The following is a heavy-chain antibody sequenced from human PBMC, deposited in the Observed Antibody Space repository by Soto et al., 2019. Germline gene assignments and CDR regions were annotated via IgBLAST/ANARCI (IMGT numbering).Heavy chain of an antibody. V-gene: IGHV1-24*01. J-gene: IGHJ5*02. D-gene: IGHD1-26*01. CDR1: GYTFTSYG. CDR3: ARVVGALGHWFDP. CDR2: FDPEDGET. Sequence: ASVKVSCKASGYTFTSYGISWVRQAPGKGLEWMGGFDPEDGETIYAQKFQGRVTMTEDTSTDTAYMELSSLRSEDTAVYYCARVVGALGHWFDPWGQGTVVTVSS.